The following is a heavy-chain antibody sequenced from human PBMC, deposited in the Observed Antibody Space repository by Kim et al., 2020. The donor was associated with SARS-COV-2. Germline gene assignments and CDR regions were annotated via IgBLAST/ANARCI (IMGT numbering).Heavy chain of an antibody. J-gene: IGHJ5*02. V-gene: IGHV1-3*04. CDR1: GYTFTRSP. CDR3: ARGSLTGGNWFDP. CDR2: INTGNGDT. Sequence: ASVKVSCKASGYTFTRSPIHWVRQAPGQRLEWMGWINTGNGDTKYSQKFQGRVTFTRDTSASTAYLDLSSLRSEDTAVYSRARGSLTGGNWFDPWGQGTLVTVSS. D-gene: IGHD3-10*01.